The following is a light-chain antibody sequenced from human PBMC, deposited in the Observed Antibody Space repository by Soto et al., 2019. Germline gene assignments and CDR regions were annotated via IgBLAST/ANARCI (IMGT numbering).Light chain of an antibody. Sequence: EIVLTQSPGTLSLSPRERATLSCRASQSIFNNYLAWYQQKPGQAPRLLDYGASFRATGIPDRFSGSGYGQDFTLTISRLEPDDFAVYYFHQYGGSPFTFGQGTRVEMK. J-gene: IGKJ2*01. CDR1: QSIFNNY. CDR2: GAS. V-gene: IGKV3-20*01. CDR3: HQYGGSPFT.